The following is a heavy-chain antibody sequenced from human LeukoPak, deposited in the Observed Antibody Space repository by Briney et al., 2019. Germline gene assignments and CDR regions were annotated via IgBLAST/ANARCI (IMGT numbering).Heavy chain of an antibody. Sequence: GESLKISCKGSGYSFTSYWVAWVRQMPGNGLEWMGIIHPGDSQTRYSPSFQGQVTISVDKSISTAYLQWSSLKASGTAMYYCARGASGAYSWFDYWGQGTLVPVSS. CDR2: IHPGDSQT. CDR1: GYSFTSYW. J-gene: IGHJ4*02. D-gene: IGHD1-26*01. CDR3: ARGASGAYSWFDY. V-gene: IGHV5-51*01.